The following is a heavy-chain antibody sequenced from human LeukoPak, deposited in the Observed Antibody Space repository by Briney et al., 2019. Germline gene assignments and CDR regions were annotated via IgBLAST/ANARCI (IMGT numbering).Heavy chain of an antibody. CDR3: TTATYCGGDCYSAFDY. Sequence: GGSLRLSCAASGFTFSNAWKNWVRQAPGKGLEWVGRIKSKTDGGSTDYAAPVKGRFTISRDDSKNTLYLQMNSLKTEDTAVYYCTTATYCGGDCYSAFDYWGQGTLVTVSS. CDR2: IKSKTDGGST. CDR1: GFTFSNAW. V-gene: IGHV3-15*07. D-gene: IGHD2-21*02. J-gene: IGHJ4*02.